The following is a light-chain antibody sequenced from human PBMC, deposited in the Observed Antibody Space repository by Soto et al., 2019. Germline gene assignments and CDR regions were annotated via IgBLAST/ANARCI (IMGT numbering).Light chain of an antibody. V-gene: IGLV2-11*01. CDR2: DVD. CDR3: CSYAGSFTLV. CDR1: SSDVGGYNY. J-gene: IGLJ2*01. Sequence: QSALTQPRSVSGSPGQSVTISCTGTSSDVGGYNYVSWYQQHPGKAPKLMIYDVDKRPSGVPDRFSGSKSGSTASLTISGLQAEDEAAYYCCSYAGSFTLVFGGGTKLTVL.